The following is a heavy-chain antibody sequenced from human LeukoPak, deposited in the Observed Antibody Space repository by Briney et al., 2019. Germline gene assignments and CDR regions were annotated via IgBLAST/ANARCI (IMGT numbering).Heavy chain of an antibody. CDR3: AKGQRFDYYYMDV. CDR1: GFTFSSYG. V-gene: IGHV3-30*02. D-gene: IGHD3-3*01. CDR2: IRYDGSNK. Sequence: PGGSLRLSCAASGFTFSSYGMHWVRQAPGKGLEWVAFIRYDGSNKYYADSVKGRFTISRDNSKNTLYLQMNSLRAEDTAVYYCAKGQRFDYYYMDVWGKGTTVTVSS. J-gene: IGHJ6*03.